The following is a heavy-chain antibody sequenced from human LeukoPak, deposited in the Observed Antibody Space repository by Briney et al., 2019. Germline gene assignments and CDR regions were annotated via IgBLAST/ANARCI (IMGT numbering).Heavy chain of an antibody. CDR3: ARLGGDY. CDR2: IYYSGST. D-gene: IGHD3-16*01. V-gene: IGHV4-39*07. CDR1: GGSISSGSYY. J-gene: IGHJ4*02. Sequence: SETLSLTCTVSGGSISSGSYYWGWIRQPPGKGLDWIGNIYYSGSTNYNPSLKSRVTISVDTSKNQFSLKLSSVTAADTAVYYCARLGGDYWGQGTLVTVSS.